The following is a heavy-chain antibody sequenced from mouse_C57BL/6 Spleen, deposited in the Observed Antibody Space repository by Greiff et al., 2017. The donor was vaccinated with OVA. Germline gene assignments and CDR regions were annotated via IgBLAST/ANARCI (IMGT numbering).Heavy chain of an antibody. CDR1: GYTFTDYE. J-gene: IGHJ4*01. V-gene: IGHV1-15*01. Sequence: VQLQESGAELVRPGASVTLSCKASGYTFTDYEMHWVKQTPVHGLEWIGAIDPETGGTAYNQKFKGKAILTADKSSSTAYMELRSLTSEDSAVYYCTSPEGAMDYWGQGTSVTVSS. CDR3: TSPEGAMDY. CDR2: IDPETGGT.